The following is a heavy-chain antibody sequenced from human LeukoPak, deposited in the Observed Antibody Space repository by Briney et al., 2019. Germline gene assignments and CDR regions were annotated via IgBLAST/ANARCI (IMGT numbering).Heavy chain of an antibody. CDR3: ARSGRDGFTILDY. CDR1: GASISSGGYF. CDR2: IYYGGST. V-gene: IGHV4-31*03. Sequence: SETLSLTGTVSGASISSGGYFWTWIRQHPGKGLEYIGYIYYGGSTNYKPSLESRMTISVDTSKNQFSLKLSSVTAADTAVYYCARSGRDGFTILDYWGQGTLVTVSS. D-gene: IGHD5-24*01. J-gene: IGHJ4*02.